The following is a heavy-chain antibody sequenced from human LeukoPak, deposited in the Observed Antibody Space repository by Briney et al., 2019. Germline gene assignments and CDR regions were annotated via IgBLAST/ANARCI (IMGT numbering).Heavy chain of an antibody. CDR2: ISWNSGSI. J-gene: IGHJ4*02. CDR3: ASSGSYGFDY. V-gene: IGHV3-9*01. Sequence: SLRLSCAASGFTFDDYAMHWVRQAPGKGLEWVSGISWNSGSIGYADSVKGRFTISRDNAKNSLYLQMNSLRAEDTALYYCASSGSYGFDYWGQGTLVTVSS. D-gene: IGHD1-26*01. CDR1: GFTFDDYA.